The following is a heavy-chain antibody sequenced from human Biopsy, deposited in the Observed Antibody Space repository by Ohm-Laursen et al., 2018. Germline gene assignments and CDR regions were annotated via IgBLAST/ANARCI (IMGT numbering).Heavy chain of an antibody. V-gene: IGHV1-18*01. D-gene: IGHD2/OR15-2a*01. CDR2: ISPYNDKT. J-gene: IGHJ4*02. CDR1: GYTFTSYD. CDR3: ARVFCTSTTCYGLLDN. Sequence: GASVKVPCKSSGYTFTSYDISWVRQAPGQGLEWMGWISPYNDKTSYPPKLQDRVTMTADTSTNTAHMELRSLRSDDTAVYYCARVFCTSTTCYGLLDNWGQGTVVTVSS.